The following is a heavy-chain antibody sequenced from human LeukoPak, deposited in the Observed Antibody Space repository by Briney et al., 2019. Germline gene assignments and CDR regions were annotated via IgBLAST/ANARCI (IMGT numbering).Heavy chain of an antibody. CDR2: ISGSGTEI. Sequence: GGSLRLSCAASGFTFRSYSMNWVRQAPGKGLEWVSYISGSGTEIYYADSVKGRFTISRDNAKNALYLQMNSLSAEDTAVYYCARVSGTYYKGHFDYWGQGTLVTVSS. CDR1: GFTFRSYS. J-gene: IGHJ4*02. CDR3: ARVSGTYYKGHFDY. V-gene: IGHV3-21*01. D-gene: IGHD3-10*01.